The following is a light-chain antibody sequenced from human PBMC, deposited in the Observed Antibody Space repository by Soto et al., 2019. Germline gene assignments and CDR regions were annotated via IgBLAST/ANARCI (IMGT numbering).Light chain of an antibody. CDR3: QHYNSYPLP. J-gene: IGKJ4*01. Sequence: DIQMTQSPSTLSASVGDRVTITCRASQSISSWLAWYQQKPGKAPKVLIYKASSLERGVRARFSGSGSGTEFTLTISSLQPDDSATYYCQHYNSYPLPFGGGTKVEI. V-gene: IGKV1-5*03. CDR2: KAS. CDR1: QSISSW.